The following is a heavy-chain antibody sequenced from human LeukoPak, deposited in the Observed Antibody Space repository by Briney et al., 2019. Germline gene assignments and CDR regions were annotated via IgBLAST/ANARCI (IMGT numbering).Heavy chain of an antibody. CDR2: IYYSGST. CDR1: GGSISSYY. Sequence: SETLSLTCTVSGGSISSYYWSWIRQPPRKGLEWIGYIYYSGSTNYNPSLKSRVTISVDTSKNQFSLKLSSVTAADTAVYYCARDGTYYDFWSGYYKDGAFDIWGQGTMVTVSS. J-gene: IGHJ3*02. D-gene: IGHD3-3*01. CDR3: ARDGTYYDFWSGYYKDGAFDI. V-gene: IGHV4-59*01.